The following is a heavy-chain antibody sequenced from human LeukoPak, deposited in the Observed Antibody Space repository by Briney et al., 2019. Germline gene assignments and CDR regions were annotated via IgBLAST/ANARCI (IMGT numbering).Heavy chain of an antibody. CDR3: ARAWYFDL. J-gene: IGHJ2*01. CDR1: GGSFSGYY. V-gene: IGHV4-34*01. CDR2: INHSGST. Sequence: SETLSLTCAVYGGSFSGYYWSWIRQPPGKGLEWIGEINHSGSTNYNPSLKSRVTISVDTSKNQFSLKLSSVTAEDTAVYYCARAWYFDLWGRGTLVTVSS.